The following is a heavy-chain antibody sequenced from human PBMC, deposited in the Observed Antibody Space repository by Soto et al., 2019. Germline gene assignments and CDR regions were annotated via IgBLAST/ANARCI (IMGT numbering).Heavy chain of an antibody. Sequence: AETLSHACTVSGGSIGSSSYYWGWIRKPPGKGLEWIGSIYYSGSTYYNPSLKSRVTISVDTSKNQFSLKLSSVTAADTAVYYCARKIEVAGLSLGENWFDPRGQ. V-gene: IGHV4-39*01. J-gene: IGHJ5*02. CDR1: GGSIGSSSYY. D-gene: IGHD6-19*01. CDR2: IYYSGST. CDR3: ARKIEVAGLSLGENWFDP.